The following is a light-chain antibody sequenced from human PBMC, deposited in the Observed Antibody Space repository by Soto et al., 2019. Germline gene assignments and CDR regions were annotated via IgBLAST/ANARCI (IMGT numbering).Light chain of an antibody. CDR2: GAS. J-gene: IGKJ2*01. CDR3: QQYGSSYT. V-gene: IGKV3-20*01. CDR1: QSVSSSY. Sequence: EIVLTQSPGTLSLSPGERATLSCRASQSVSSSYLAWYQQKPGKAPRLLIYGASSRATGIPDRFSGSGSGADFSLTISILEPDDFAVYYCQQYGSSYTFGQGTKLEIK.